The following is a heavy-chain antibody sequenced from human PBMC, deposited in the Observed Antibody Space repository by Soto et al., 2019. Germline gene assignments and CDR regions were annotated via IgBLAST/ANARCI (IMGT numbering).Heavy chain of an antibody. CDR2: INSDGSST. CDR3: ARDILGTGYPRRQRSFDF. J-gene: IGHJ4*02. CDR1: GFTFSSYW. D-gene: IGHD2-8*02. Sequence: GGALRLSCAASGFTFSSYWMHWVRQAPGKGLVWVSRINSDGSSTSYADSVKGRFTISRDNAKNTLYLQMNSLRAEDTAVYYCARDILGTGYPRRQRSFDFRGKGTLLTVS. V-gene: IGHV3-74*01.